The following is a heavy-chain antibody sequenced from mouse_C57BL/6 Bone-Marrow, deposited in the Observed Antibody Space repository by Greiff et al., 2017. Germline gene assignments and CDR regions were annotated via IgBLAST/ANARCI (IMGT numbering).Heavy chain of an antibody. CDR1: GYTFTSYW. J-gene: IGHJ2*01. CDR3: ARRLDY. V-gene: IGHV1-64*01. CDR2: IHPNSGST. Sequence: VKLMESGPELVKPGASVKLSCKASGYTFTSYWMHWVKQRPGQGLEWIGMIHPNSGSTNYNEKFKSKATLTVDKSSSTAYMQLSSLTSEDSAVYYCARRLDYWGQGTTLTVSS.